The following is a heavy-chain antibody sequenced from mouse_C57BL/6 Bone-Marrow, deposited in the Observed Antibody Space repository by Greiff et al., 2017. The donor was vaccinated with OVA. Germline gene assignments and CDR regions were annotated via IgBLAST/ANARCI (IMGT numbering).Heavy chain of an antibody. CDR1: GFNIKNTY. CDR3: ARRPRAMDY. J-gene: IGHJ4*01. CDR2: IDPANGNT. Sequence: EVQGVESVAELVRPGASVKLSCTASGFNIKNTYMHCVKQRPEQGLEWIGRIDPANGNTKYAPKFQGKATITADTSSNTAYLQLSSLTSEDTAIYYCARRPRAMDYWGQGTSVTVSS. V-gene: IGHV14-3*01.